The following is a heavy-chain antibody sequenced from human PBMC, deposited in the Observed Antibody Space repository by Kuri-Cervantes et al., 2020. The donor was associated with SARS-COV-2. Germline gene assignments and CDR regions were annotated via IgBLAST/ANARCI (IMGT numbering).Heavy chain of an antibody. D-gene: IGHD3-22*01. CDR1: SGSISSYY. V-gene: IGHV4-59*01. CDR2: IYYSGST. Sequence: SETLSLTCTVSSGSISSYYWSWIRQPPGKGLEWIGYIYYSGSTNYNPSLKSRVTISVDTSKNQFSLKLSSVTAADTAVYYCARSSSGYYYVDNWFDPWGQGTLVTVSS. CDR3: ARSSSGYYYVDNWFDP. J-gene: IGHJ5*02.